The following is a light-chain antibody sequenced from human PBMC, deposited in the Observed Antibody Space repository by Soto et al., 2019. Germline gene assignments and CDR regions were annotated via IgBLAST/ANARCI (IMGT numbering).Light chain of an antibody. V-gene: IGKV1-5*01. CDR3: QQYNSYSQT. J-gene: IGKJ1*01. Sequence: DIQLTQSPSTLSAYVGNRVTITCRASQSISSWLAWYQQKPGKAPKLLIYDASSLESGVPSRFSGSGSGTEFTLTISSLQPDDFATYYCQQYNSYSQTFGQGTRWIS. CDR1: QSISSW. CDR2: DAS.